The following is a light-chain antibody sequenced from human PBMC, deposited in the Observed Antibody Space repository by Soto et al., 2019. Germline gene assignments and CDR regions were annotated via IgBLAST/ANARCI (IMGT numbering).Light chain of an antibody. V-gene: IGKV3-20*01. CDR1: QTVSSSF. Sequence: EIVLTQSPGTLSLSPGERATLSCRASQTVSSSFLAWYQQKPGQAPRLLIYTASSRATGIPDRFSGSGSGTDFTLTISRLEPEDFAVYYCHQYGSSPETFGQGTKVEIK. CDR2: TAS. CDR3: HQYGSSPET. J-gene: IGKJ1*01.